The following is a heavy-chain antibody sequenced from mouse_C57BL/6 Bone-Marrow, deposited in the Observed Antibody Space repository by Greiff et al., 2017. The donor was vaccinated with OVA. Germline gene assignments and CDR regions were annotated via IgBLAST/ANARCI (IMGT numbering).Heavy chain of an antibody. Sequence: VQLQQPGAELVKPGASVKMSCKASGYTFTSYWITWVKQRPGQGLEWIGDIYPGSGSTNYNEKFKSKATLTVDTSSSTAYMQLSSLTSEDSAVYYCARGYYSKSHAMDYWGQGTSVTVSS. J-gene: IGHJ4*01. D-gene: IGHD2-5*01. CDR1: GYTFTSYW. CDR3: ARGYYSKSHAMDY. CDR2: IYPGSGST. V-gene: IGHV1-55*01.